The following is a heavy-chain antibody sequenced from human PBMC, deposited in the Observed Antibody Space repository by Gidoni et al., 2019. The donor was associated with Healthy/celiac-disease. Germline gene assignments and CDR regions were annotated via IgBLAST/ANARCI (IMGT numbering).Heavy chain of an antibody. D-gene: IGHD2-2*01. CDR2: IYHSGST. J-gene: IGHJ6*02. V-gene: IGHV4-4*02. CDR3: ARENIVVVPAGYYYYGMDV. Sequence: QVQLQESGPGLVKPSGTLSLTCAVSGGSISSSNWWSWVRQPPGKGLEWIGEIYHSGSTNYNPSLKSRVTISVDKSKNQFSLKLSSVTAADTAVYYCARENIVVVPAGYYYYGMDVWGQGTTVTVSS. CDR1: GGSISSSNW.